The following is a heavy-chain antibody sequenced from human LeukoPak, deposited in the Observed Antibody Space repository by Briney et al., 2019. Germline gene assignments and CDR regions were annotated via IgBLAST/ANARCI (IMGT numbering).Heavy chain of an antibody. Sequence: SGTLSLTCTVSGYSISSGYYWGWIRQPPGKGLEWIGSIYHSGSTYYNPSLKSRVTISVDTSKNQFSLKLSSVTAADTAVYYCARDGTGTTIDYWGQGTLVTVSS. J-gene: IGHJ4*02. D-gene: IGHD1-1*01. V-gene: IGHV4-38-2*02. CDR3: ARDGTGTTIDY. CDR1: GYSISSGYY. CDR2: IYHSGST.